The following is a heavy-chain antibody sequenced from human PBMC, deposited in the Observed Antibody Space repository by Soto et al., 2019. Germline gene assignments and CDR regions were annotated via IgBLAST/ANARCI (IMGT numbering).Heavy chain of an antibody. V-gene: IGHV4-39*01. D-gene: IGHD6-6*01. J-gene: IGHJ4*02. CDR3: ATSIAARPGYFDN. CDR1: GGSISSSTYY. Sequence: SETLSLTCTVSGGSISSSTYYWGWIRQPPGKGLEWIGSIYYTGSTYYNPSLKSRVTISVDASKNQFSLKLSSVTAADTAVYYCATSIAARPGYFDNWGQGTLVTVSS. CDR2: IYYTGST.